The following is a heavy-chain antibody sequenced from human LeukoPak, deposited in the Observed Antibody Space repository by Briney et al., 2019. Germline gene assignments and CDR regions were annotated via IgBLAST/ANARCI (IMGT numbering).Heavy chain of an antibody. CDR1: GFTFSDYW. CDR3: ARDKIVGATVFDY. D-gene: IGHD1-26*01. Sequence: QPGGSLRLSCAASGFTFSDYWLSWVRQAPGEGPEWVANIKQDGSEKYYADSVKGRFTISRDNAKNSLYPEMNSLRAEDTAVYYCARDKIVGATVFDYWGQGTLVAVSS. V-gene: IGHV3-7*01. CDR2: IKQDGSEK. J-gene: IGHJ4*02.